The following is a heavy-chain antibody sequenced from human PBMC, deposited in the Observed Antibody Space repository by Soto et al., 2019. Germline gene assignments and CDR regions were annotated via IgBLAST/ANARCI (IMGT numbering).Heavy chain of an antibody. CDR2: ISAST. D-gene: IGHD6-13*01. CDR3: AIRMSSTRWYYLDY. Sequence: EMQLLESGGGLVQAGGSLRLSCAASGFTVSSYALNWVRQAPGKGLEWVSGISASTYYADSVKGRVTISRDTSKNTLYLQMNSLRAEDTAIYFCAIRMSSTRWYYLDYWGQGTLVTVSS. J-gene: IGHJ4*02. CDR1: GFTVSSYA. V-gene: IGHV3-23*01.